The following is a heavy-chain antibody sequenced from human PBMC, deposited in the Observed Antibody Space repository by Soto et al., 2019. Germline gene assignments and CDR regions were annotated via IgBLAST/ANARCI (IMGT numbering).Heavy chain of an antibody. J-gene: IGHJ4*02. CDR3: TRGATDYHDSSGLSDY. V-gene: IGHV1-18*01. CDR2: ISAYNGNT. Sequence: WVRQEKGKGLEWMGWISAYNGNTNYAQKLQGRVTMTTDTSTSTAYMELRSLRSDDTAVYYYTRGATDYHDSSGLSDYLVQRTLVPGFS. D-gene: IGHD3-22*01.